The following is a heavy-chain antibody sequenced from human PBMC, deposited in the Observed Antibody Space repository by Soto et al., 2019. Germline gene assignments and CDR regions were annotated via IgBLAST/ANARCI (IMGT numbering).Heavy chain of an antibody. Sequence: QVQLVESGGGLFKPGGSLRLSVEASGFTFSDYYMSWIRQAPGKGLGWVSYISISSSYTNYADSVKGRFTISRDNAKNSLYLQMNSLRAEDTAVYYCARDHHRYSGYDYVDYWGQGTLVTVSS. CDR3: ARDHHRYSGYDYVDY. D-gene: IGHD5-12*01. V-gene: IGHV3-11*05. CDR2: ISISSSYT. CDR1: GFTFSDYY. J-gene: IGHJ4*02.